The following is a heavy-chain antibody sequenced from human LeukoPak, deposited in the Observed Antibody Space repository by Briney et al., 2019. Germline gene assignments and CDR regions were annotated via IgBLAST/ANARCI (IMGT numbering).Heavy chain of an antibody. CDR2: IYYSGST. Sequence: SETLSLTCTVSGGSLSSYYWSWIRQPPGKGLEWIGYIYYSGSTNYNPSLKSRVTISVDTSKNQFSLKLSSVTAADTAVCYCARASYSSTWFDPWGQGTLVTVSS. J-gene: IGHJ5*02. CDR1: GGSLSSYY. D-gene: IGHD6-13*01. V-gene: IGHV4-59*01. CDR3: ARASYSSTWFDP.